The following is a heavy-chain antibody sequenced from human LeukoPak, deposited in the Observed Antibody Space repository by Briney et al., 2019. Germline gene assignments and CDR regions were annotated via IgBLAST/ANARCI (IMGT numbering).Heavy chain of an antibody. V-gene: IGHV1-46*01. Sequence: ASVKVSCKASGYTVTSYYMHWVRQAPGQGLEWMGIVNPSSISASYAQKFQGRVTMTRDTSTSTVSMELSSLRSDDTAVYYCAREGDYDSSGYYPYFDYWGQGTLVTVSS. CDR1: GYTVTSYY. CDR3: AREGDYDSSGYYPYFDY. CDR2: VNPSSISA. J-gene: IGHJ4*02. D-gene: IGHD3-22*01.